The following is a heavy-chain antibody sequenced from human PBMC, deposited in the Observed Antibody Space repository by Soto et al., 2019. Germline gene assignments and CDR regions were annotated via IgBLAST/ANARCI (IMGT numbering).Heavy chain of an antibody. CDR3: ARFMAVAGTLYYYYGMDV. V-gene: IGHV3-33*01. CDR1: GFTFSSYG. J-gene: IGHJ6*02. CDR2: IWYDGSNK. D-gene: IGHD6-19*01. Sequence: QVQLVESGGGVVQPGRSLRLSCAASGFTFSSYGMHWVRQAPGKGLEWVAVIWYDGSNKYYADSVKGRFTISRDNSKNTLYLQMNSLRAEDTAVYYCARFMAVAGTLYYYYGMDVWGQGTTVTVSS.